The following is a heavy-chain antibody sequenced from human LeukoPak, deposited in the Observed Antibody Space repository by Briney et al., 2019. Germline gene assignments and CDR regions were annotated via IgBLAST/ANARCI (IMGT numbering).Heavy chain of an antibody. CDR2: IYYSGST. V-gene: IGHV4-59*01. D-gene: IGHD6-19*01. CDR3: ARERLVLNWFDP. Sequence: GSLRLSCAASGFTFSNAWMSWVRQPPGKGLEWIGYIYYSGSTNYNPSLKSRVTISVDTSKNQFSLKLRSVTAADTAVYYCARERLVLNWFDPWGQGTLVTVSS. CDR1: GFTFSNAW. J-gene: IGHJ5*02.